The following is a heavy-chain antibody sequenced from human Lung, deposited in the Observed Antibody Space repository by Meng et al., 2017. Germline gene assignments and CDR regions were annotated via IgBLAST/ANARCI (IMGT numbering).Heavy chain of an antibody. CDR3: ASWIYSCGWQ. Sequence: QVDLQKSGPGLVKPSGTLSLTCVVSGGSISSIDWWSWVRQPPGKGLEWIGEIYHGGDTNYNPSLKSRVTIAIDRSKNQFSLKLSSVTAADTAVYYCASWIYSCGWQWGQGTLVTVSS. V-gene: IGHV4/OR15-8*02. CDR1: GGSISSIDW. J-gene: IGHJ4*02. CDR2: IYHGGDT. D-gene: IGHD6-19*01.